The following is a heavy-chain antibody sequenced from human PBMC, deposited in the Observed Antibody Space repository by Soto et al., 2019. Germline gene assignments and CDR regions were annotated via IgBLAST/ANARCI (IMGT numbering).Heavy chain of an antibody. CDR2: INHSGST. D-gene: IGHD6-19*01. CDR1: GGSFSGYY. Sequence: QVQLQQWGAGLLKPSETLSLTCAVYGGSFSGYYWSWIRQPPGKGLEWIGEINHSGSTNYNPSLKSRVTISVDTSKNQFSLKLSSVTAADTAVYYCARETGYSSGWYRGGYYFDYWGQGTLVTVSS. V-gene: IGHV4-34*01. J-gene: IGHJ4*02. CDR3: ARETGYSSGWYRGGYYFDY.